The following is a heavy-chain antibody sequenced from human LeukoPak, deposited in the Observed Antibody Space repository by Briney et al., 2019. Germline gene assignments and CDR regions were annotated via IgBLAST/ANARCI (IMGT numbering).Heavy chain of an antibody. CDR1: GFTFSNYW. Sequence: GGSLRLSCAASGFTFSNYWMHWVRQAPGKGLEWVSGINWNGGSTGYADSVKGRFTISRDNAKNSLYLQMNSLRAEDTALYYCARGPKKATYYDFWSGYYPYYYYMDVWGKGTTVTVSS. CDR2: INWNGGST. J-gene: IGHJ6*03. CDR3: ARGPKKATYYDFWSGYYPYYYYMDV. V-gene: IGHV3-20*04. D-gene: IGHD3-3*01.